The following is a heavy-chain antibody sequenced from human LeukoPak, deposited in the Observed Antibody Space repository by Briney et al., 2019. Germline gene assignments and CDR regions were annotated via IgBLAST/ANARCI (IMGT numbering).Heavy chain of an antibody. CDR3: TLYSGYQFDY. J-gene: IGHJ4*01. CDR1: GFTVRNAW. Sequence: GGSLRLSCAASGFTVRNAWVSWVRQAPGKGLEWVGRIKSKADGGTTDYAAPVKGRFTISRDDSKNTLSLQMNSLKTEDTAVYYCTLYSGYQFDYWGHGTLVTVSS. CDR2: IKSKADGGTT. V-gene: IGHV3-15*01. D-gene: IGHD5-12*01.